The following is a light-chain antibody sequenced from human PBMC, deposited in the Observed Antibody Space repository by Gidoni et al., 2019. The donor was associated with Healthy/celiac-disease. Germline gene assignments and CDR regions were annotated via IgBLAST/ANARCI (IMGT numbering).Light chain of an antibody. Sequence: QSVLTQPPSVSAAPGQRVTISCTGSSSYIGAGYDVHWYQQLPGTAPKLLIYGNSNRPSGVPDRFSGSKSGTSASLAITGLQAEDEADYYCQSYDSSLSGVVFGGGTKLTVL. J-gene: IGLJ2*01. CDR2: GNS. CDR3: QSYDSSLSGVV. CDR1: SSYIGAGYD. V-gene: IGLV1-40*01.